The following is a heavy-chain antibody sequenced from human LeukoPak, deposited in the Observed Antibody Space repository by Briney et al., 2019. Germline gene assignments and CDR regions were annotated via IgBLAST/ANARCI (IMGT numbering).Heavy chain of an antibody. CDR3: ARSNNDGDYLGVGFDY. Sequence: ASVKVSCKASGYTFSSYAMNWVRQAPGQGLEWMGWINTNTGNPTYALGFTGRFVFSLDTSVSTAYLQISSLQAEDTAVYYCARSNNDGDYLGVGFDYWGQGTLVTVSS. D-gene: IGHD4-17*01. CDR1: GYTFSSYA. CDR2: INTNTGNP. V-gene: IGHV7-4-1*02. J-gene: IGHJ4*02.